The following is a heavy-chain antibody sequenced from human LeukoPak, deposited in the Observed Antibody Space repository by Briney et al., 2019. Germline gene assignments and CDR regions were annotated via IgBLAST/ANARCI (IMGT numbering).Heavy chain of an antibody. J-gene: IGHJ4*02. CDR2: IKSKTDGGTT. V-gene: IGHV3-15*01. D-gene: IGHD7-27*01. CDR1: GFTFSNAW. CDR3: TRSWTSHWGWYFDY. Sequence: GGSLRLSCAASGFTFSNAWMSWVRQAPGKGLEWVGRIKSKTDGGTTEYAASVKGRFTISRDDSKSIAYLQMNSLKTEDTAVYYCTRSWTSHWGWYFDYWGQGTLVTVSS.